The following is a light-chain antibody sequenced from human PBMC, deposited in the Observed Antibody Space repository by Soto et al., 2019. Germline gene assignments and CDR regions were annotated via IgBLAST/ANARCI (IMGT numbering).Light chain of an antibody. CDR2: STD. Sequence: QAVVTQEPSLTVSPGETVSLTCASNTGEVTTGYYPSWFQQKPGQSPRSLIYSTDNKHSWTPARFSGSLLGGKAALTLSSVQPEDEAEDCCLLYSGGTGIFGGGPKLTVL. CDR1: TGEVTTGYY. CDR3: LLYSGGTGI. J-gene: IGLJ2*01. V-gene: IGLV7-43*01.